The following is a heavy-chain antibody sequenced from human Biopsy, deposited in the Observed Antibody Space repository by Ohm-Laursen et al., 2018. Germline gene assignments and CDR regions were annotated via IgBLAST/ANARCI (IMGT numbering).Heavy chain of an antibody. CDR1: GDSIATFNYY. CDR3: ARIYFYGLGSSDYFFDS. Sequence: GTLSLTCSVSGDSIATFNYYWGWVRQPPGKGLEWLATIFYSGTTYFSRTLESRLTISQDTSGNQFSLRLKYVTAADTGVYYCARIYFYGLGSSDYFFDSWGQGTLVTVSS. V-gene: IGHV4-39*01. J-gene: IGHJ4*02. D-gene: IGHD3-10*01. CDR2: IFYSGTT.